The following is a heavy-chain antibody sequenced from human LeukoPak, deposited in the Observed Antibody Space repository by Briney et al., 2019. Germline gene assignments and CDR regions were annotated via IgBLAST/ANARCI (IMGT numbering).Heavy chain of an antibody. V-gene: IGHV1-18*01. Sequence: GASVKVSCKASGYTFTSYGISWVRQAPGQGLEWMGWISAYNGNTNYAQKLQGRVTMTTDTSTSTAYMELRGLRSDDTAVYYCAREIVAMEWELIRYYYMDVWGKGTTVTVSS. D-gene: IGHD1-26*01. J-gene: IGHJ6*03. CDR3: AREIVAMEWELIRYYYMDV. CDR1: GYTFTSYG. CDR2: ISAYNGNT.